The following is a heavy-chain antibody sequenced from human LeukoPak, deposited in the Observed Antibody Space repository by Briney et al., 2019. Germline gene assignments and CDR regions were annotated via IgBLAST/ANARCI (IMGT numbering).Heavy chain of an antibody. CDR2: GYTSGST. V-gene: IGHV4-4*07. CDR3: ARIGGILSGHNDY. J-gene: IGHJ4*02. Sequence: SETLSLTCTVSGGSINSYYWSWIRQPAGEGLEGIGRGYTSGSTNYNPSLKSRVTISLDKSKNQFSLQLRSVTAADTAVYYCARIGGILSGHNDYWGQGTLVTVS. D-gene: IGHD3-3*01. CDR1: GGSINSYY.